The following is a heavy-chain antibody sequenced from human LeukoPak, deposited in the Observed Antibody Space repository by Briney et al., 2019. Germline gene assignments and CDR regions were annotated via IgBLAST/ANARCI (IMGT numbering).Heavy chain of an antibody. CDR2: LSDSAVSS. J-gene: IGHJ4*02. Sequence: PGGSLRLSCAVSGFTFSTFAMNWVRQAPGKGLEWVSYLSDSAVSSYYADSVKGRFTISRDNSKNTLYLQMNSLRAEDTATYYCAKAPDSSGFPSYFDSWGQGTLVAVSS. V-gene: IGHV3-23*01. CDR1: GFTFSTFA. CDR3: AKAPDSSGFPSYFDS. D-gene: IGHD3-22*01.